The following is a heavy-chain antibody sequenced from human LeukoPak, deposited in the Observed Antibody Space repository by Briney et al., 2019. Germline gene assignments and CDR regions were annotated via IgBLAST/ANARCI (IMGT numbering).Heavy chain of an antibody. V-gene: IGHV1-2*02. Sequence: GASVKVSCKASGYTFTGYYMHWVRQAPGQGLEWMGWINPNSGGTNYAQKFQGGVTMTRDTSISTAYMELSRLRSDDTAVYYCARDLNQWLALFDYWGQGTLVTVSS. CDR3: ARDLNQWLALFDY. J-gene: IGHJ4*02. CDR1: GYTFTGYY. D-gene: IGHD6-19*01. CDR2: INPNSGGT.